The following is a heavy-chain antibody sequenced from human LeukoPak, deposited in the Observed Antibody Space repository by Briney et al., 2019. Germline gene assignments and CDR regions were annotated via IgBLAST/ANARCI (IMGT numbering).Heavy chain of an antibody. CDR3: VRESKNDLQLWEKNLDY. CDR1: GFTFSNYW. D-gene: IGHD5-18*01. CDR2: INSDGSST. J-gene: IGHJ4*02. V-gene: IGHV3-74*01. Sequence: GGSLRLSCAASGFTFSNYWIHWVRQAPGKGLVWVSHINSDGSSTSYTDSVRGRFTISRDNGKNTLYLQMSSLRVEDTAVYYCVRESKNDLQLWEKNLDYWGQGVLVTVSS.